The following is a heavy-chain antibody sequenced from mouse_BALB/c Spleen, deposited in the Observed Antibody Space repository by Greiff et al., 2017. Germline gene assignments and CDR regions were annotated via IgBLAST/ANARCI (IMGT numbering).Heavy chain of an antibody. D-gene: IGHD1-1*01. V-gene: IGHV14-3*02. CDR1: GFNIKDTY. CDR2: IDPANGNT. Sequence: VQLQQSGAELVKPGASVKLSCTASGFNIKDTYMHWVKQRPEQGLEWIGRIDPANGNTKYDPKFQGKATITADTSSNTAYLQLSSLTSEDTAVYYCARNYYGSCFDYWGQGTTLTVSS. CDR3: ARNYYGSCFDY. J-gene: IGHJ2*01.